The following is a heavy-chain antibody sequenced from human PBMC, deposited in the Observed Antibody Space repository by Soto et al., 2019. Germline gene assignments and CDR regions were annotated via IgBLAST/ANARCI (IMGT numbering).Heavy chain of an antibody. J-gene: IGHJ6*02. D-gene: IGHD3-10*02. CDR3: ARRRVHYYYYGMDV. CDR1: GYTFTSYG. CDR2: ISAYNGNT. Sequence: QVQLVQSGAEVKKPAASVKVSCKASGYTFTSYGISWVRQAPGQGLEWMGWISAYNGNTNDAQKLQGRVTMTTATSTSTAHMERRSLESDDTAVYYCARRRVHYYYYGMDVWGQGTTVTVSS. V-gene: IGHV1-18*01.